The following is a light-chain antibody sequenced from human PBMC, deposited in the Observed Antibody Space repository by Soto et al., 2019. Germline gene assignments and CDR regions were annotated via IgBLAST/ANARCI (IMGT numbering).Light chain of an antibody. Sequence: EIVMTQPPATLSVSPGQRATLSCRASQGISSDLAWYQQKPGQPPRLLIYGASTRAPGVPARFTGSGSGSDFTLTISGLQAEDFAVYYCQQGHNLPLTFGQGTRLEI. V-gene: IGKV3-15*01. CDR1: QGISSD. CDR2: GAS. CDR3: QQGHNLPLT. J-gene: IGKJ2*01.